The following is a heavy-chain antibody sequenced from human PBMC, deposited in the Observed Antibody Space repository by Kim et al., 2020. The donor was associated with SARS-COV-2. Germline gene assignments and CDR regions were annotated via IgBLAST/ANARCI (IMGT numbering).Heavy chain of an antibody. Sequence: HRGSTNNNPPLKSRVTISVDTSKNQFSLKLSSVTAADTAVYYCARFPFDYWGQGTLVTVSS. V-gene: IGHV4-34*01. CDR3: ARFPFDY. J-gene: IGHJ4*02. CDR2: HRGST.